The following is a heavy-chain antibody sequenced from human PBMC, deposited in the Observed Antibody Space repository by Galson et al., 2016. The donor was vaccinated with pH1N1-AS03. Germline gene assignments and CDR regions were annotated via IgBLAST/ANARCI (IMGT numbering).Heavy chain of an antibody. CDR1: GYTFTGNY. V-gene: IGHV1-2*02. CDR3: ARDWEPHMRMDCFDP. Sequence: SVKVSCKASGYTFTGNYLHWVRQAPGQGLEWVGWINPNSGDTSYAQKFQGRVTMTRDTSISAAFLELSRLRSDDTAVYYCARDWEPHMRMDCFDPWGQGTLVTVPS. D-gene: IGHD1-26*01. CDR2: INPNSGDT. J-gene: IGHJ5*02.